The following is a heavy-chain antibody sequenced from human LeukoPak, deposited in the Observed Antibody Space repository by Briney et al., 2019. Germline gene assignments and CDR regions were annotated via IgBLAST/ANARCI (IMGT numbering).Heavy chain of an antibody. CDR3: AEAINRDAFDI. D-gene: IGHD1-14*01. Sequence: GGSLRLSCAASGFTFSNAWMSWVRQAPGKGLEWVSAISGSGGSTYYADSVKGRFTISRDNSKNTLYLQMNSLRAEDTAVYYCAEAINRDAFDIWGQGTMVTVSS. V-gene: IGHV3-23*01. CDR1: GFTFSNAW. CDR2: ISGSGGST. J-gene: IGHJ3*02.